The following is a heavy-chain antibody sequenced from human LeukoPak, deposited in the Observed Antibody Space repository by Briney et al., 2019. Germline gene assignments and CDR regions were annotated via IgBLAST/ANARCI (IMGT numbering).Heavy chain of an antibody. D-gene: IGHD3-16*01. CDR1: GFTVSSYH. V-gene: IGHV3-66*01. CDR2: IYSGGNT. Sequence: AGSLRLSCAASGFTVSSYHMSWVRQAPGQGLEWVSVIYSGGNTYYADSLKGRSTISRDTSKNTLYLQMRSLRVEGTAVYYCARGLDVAGGWFDPWGQGTLVTVSS. CDR3: ARGLDVAGGWFDP. J-gene: IGHJ5*02.